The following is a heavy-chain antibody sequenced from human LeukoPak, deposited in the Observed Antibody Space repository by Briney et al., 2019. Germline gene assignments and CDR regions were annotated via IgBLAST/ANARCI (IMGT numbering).Heavy chain of an antibody. CDR2: IYYTGST. CDR3: ARHSPNHYGDYFDY. Sequence: SETLSLTRTVSGGSISSYYWIWIRQTPGKGLEWIGYIYYTGSTNYNPSLKSRVTISVDTSKNQFSLKLSSVTAADTAVYYCARHSPNHYGDYFDYWGQGALVTVSS. V-gene: IGHV4-59*08. J-gene: IGHJ4*02. CDR1: GGSISSYY. D-gene: IGHD4-17*01.